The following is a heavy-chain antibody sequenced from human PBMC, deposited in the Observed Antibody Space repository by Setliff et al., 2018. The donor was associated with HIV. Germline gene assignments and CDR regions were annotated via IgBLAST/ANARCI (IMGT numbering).Heavy chain of an antibody. J-gene: IGHJ4*02. CDR2: ISTHNDDT. V-gene: IGHV1-18*01. CDR3: VKEYHTTATDTRVANYFDY. D-gene: IGHD6-13*01. Sequence: GASVKVSCKPSGYTFTAYGLSWVRQAPGQGLEWMGWISTHNDDTDYAQKFQDRVTMTSDTSTSTVYMELRSLRSEDTAIYYCVKEYHTTATDTRVANYFDYWGQGTLVTVSS. CDR1: GYTFTAYG.